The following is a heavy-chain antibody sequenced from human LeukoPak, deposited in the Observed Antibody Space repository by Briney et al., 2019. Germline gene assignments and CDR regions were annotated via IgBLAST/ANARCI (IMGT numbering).Heavy chain of an antibody. J-gene: IGHJ6*03. V-gene: IGHV1-18*01. D-gene: IGHD6-19*01. CDR1: GYTFTSYG. CDR2: ISAYNGNT. CDR3: ARVERGYSSGWYHYYYYMDV. Sequence: ASVKVSCKASGYTFTSYGISWVRQAPGQGLEWMGWISAYNGNTNYAQKLQGRVTMTTDTSTSTAYMELRSLRSDDTAVYYCARVERGYSSGWYHYYYYMDVWGKGTTVTISS.